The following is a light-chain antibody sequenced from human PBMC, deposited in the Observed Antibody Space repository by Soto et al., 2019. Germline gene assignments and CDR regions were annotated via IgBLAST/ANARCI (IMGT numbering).Light chain of an antibody. CDR3: HSRA. Sequence: DIQMTQSPSSVSASVGDRVTITCRASQDISSWLAWYQQKPGKAPKLLIYASSSLQSGVPSRFSGSGSETEFTLTISRLQPDDFATYFCHSRAFGQGTRLEIK. J-gene: IGKJ5*01. V-gene: IGKV1-12*01. CDR1: QDISSW. CDR2: ASS.